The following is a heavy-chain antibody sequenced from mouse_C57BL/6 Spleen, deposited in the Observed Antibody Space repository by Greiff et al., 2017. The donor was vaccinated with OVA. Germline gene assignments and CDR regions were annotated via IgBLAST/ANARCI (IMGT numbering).Heavy chain of an antibody. V-gene: IGHV1-39*01. J-gene: IGHJ4*01. CDR2: INPNYGTT. CDR1: GFSFTDYN. Sequence: SGPELVKPGASVKISCKASGFSFTDYNMHWVQQSPGKSLEWIGVINPNYGTTSYNQKFKGRATLTVDQSSSTAYMQLNSLTSEDSAVYYCARGLITLRNYAMDYWGQGTSVTVSS. D-gene: IGHD1-1*01. CDR3: ARGLITLRNYAMDY.